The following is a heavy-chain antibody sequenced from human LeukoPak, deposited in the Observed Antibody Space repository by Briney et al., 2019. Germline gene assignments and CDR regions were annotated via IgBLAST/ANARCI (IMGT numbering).Heavy chain of an antibody. CDR2: INWNGGST. CDR3: AAGDRNGWYFDY. D-gene: IGHD6-19*01. V-gene: IGHV3-20*04. J-gene: IGHJ4*02. CDR1: GFTFDDHG. Sequence: GGSLRLSCAASGFTFDDHGMSWVRQVPGKGLEWVSGINWNGGSTGYADSVKGRFTISRDNAKNSLYLQMNSLRAGDTALYYCAAGDRNGWYFDYWGQGTLVNVSS.